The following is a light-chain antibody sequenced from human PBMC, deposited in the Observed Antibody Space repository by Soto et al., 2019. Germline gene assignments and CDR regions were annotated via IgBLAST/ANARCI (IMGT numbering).Light chain of an antibody. V-gene: IGKV3D-15*01. J-gene: IGKJ1*01. Sequence: EIVMTQSPGTLSVSPGERATLSCRVSQSVGSNLAWYQQKAGQAPRLLIYGASSRATGIPDRFSGSGSGTDFTLTISSLQSEDFAVYYCQQYNNWPSWTFGQGTKVDIK. CDR3: QQYNNWPSWT. CDR1: QSVGSN. CDR2: GAS.